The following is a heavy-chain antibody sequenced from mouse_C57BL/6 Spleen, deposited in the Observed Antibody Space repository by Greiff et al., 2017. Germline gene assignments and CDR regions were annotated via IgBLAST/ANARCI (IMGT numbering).Heavy chain of an antibody. CDR1: GYTFTSYW. D-gene: IGHD1-1*02. CDR2: IDPNSGGT. CDR3: AREGGGNRRPFYYCDY. Sequence: QVQLQQPGAELVKPGASVKLSCKASGYTFTSYWMHWVKQRPGRGLEWIGRIDPNSGGTKYNEKFKSKATLTVDKPSSTAYMQLSSLTSEDSAVYYCAREGGGNRRPFYYCDYWGQGTTLTVSS. V-gene: IGHV1-72*01. J-gene: IGHJ2*01.